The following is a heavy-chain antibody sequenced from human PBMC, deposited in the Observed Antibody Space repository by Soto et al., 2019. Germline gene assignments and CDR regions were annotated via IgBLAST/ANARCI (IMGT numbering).Heavy chain of an antibody. V-gene: IGHV1-2*02. Sequence: ASVKVSCKASGYTFTGYYVHWVRQAPGQGLEWMGWINPNSGDTYLAQRFQGRVTMNRDTSIGTAYVELRGLTSDDTAEYYCAKGGAIVAAGTRVYLYNAMDVWGQGTTVTVSS. CDR1: GYTFTGYY. CDR2: INPNSGDT. CDR3: AKGGAIVAAGTRVYLYNAMDV. J-gene: IGHJ6*02. D-gene: IGHD1-26*01.